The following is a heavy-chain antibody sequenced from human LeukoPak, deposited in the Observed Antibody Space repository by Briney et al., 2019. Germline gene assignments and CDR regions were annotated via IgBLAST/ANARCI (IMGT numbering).Heavy chain of an antibody. V-gene: IGHV4-59*01. D-gene: IGHD4-11*01. CDR3: ARGTVTTGYFDY. Sequence: SETLSLTCTLSGVSITNYSWSWIRQPPGKGLEWIGYIHYTGGTNYNPSLRSRVPTPLDTSKNQFSLKLSFVTAADTAVYYCARGTVTTGYFDYWGQGDLVTVSS. J-gene: IGHJ4*02. CDR2: IHYTGGT. CDR1: GVSITNYS.